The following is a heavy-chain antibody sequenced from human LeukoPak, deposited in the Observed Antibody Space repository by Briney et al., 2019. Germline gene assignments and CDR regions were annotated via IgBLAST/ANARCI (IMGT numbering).Heavy chain of an antibody. CDR3: ARPNVRGVIKY. CDR1: GGSFSGYY. V-gene: IGHV4-34*01. J-gene: IGHJ4*02. CDR2: INHSGST. D-gene: IGHD3-10*01. Sequence: PSETLSLTCAVYGGSFSGYYWSWIRQPPGKGLEWIGEINHSGSTNYNPSLKSRVTISVDTSKNQFSLKLSSVTAADTAVYYCARPNVRGVIKYWGQGTLVTVSS.